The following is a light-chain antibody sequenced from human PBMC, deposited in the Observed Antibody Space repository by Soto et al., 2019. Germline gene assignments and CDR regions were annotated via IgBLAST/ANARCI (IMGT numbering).Light chain of an antibody. CDR3: AAWDDSLNGPNYV. Sequence: QALLTQPPSASGTPGQRVTIPCSGSSPNNGSNNVKLYQQPPGTAPKLLIYNNNQRPSGVPYRFSGSKSGTSSSLAISGLQSEDEADYYCAAWDDSLNGPNYVFGTGTKVTVL. J-gene: IGLJ1*01. V-gene: IGLV1-44*01. CDR1: SPNNGSNN. CDR2: NNN.